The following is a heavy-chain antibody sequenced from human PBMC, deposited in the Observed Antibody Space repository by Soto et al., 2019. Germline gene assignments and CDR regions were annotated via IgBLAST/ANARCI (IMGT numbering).Heavy chain of an antibody. J-gene: IGHJ4*02. CDR1: GFTFSFCA. Sequence: EVQLLESGGGLVQPGGSLRLSCAASGFTFSFCAMNWVRQAPGKGLEWVSSTRGSGGETYYADSVRGRFTISRDNSKNTLYLQMNSLRVEDTAVYYCVKGHSHSYYYFDYWGQGTLVTVSS. CDR3: VKGHSHSYYYFDY. D-gene: IGHD1-26*01. V-gene: IGHV3-23*01. CDR2: TRGSGGET.